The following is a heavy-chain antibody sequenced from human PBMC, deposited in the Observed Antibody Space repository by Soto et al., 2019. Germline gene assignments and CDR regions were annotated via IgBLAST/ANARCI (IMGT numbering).Heavy chain of an antibody. CDR3: AREIIPLTTDWYFDL. D-gene: IGHD4-17*01. V-gene: IGHV4-30-4*01. Sequence: QVQLQESGPGLVKPSQTLSLTCTVSGGSISGGVSYWSWIRQPPGKGLEWIGYIFDSGSTYYNPSLKSRVTISVDTSKNQFSLRLSSVTAADTAVYYCAREIIPLTTDWYFDLWGRGTLGTVSS. J-gene: IGHJ2*01. CDR2: IFDSGST. CDR1: GGSISGGVSY.